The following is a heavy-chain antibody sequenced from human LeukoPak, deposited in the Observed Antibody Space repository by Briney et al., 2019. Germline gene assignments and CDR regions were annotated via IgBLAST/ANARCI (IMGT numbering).Heavy chain of an antibody. J-gene: IGHJ6*02. CDR1: GFTFSSYS. D-gene: IGHD2-2*02. CDR3: AREECSSTSCYKAYYYYGMDV. CDR2: ISSSSSYI. Sequence: PGGSLRLSCAASGFTFSSYSMNWVRQAPGKGLEWVSSISSSSSYIYYADSVEGRFTISRDNAKNSLYLQMNSLRAEDTAVYYCAREECSSTSCYKAYYYYGMDVWGQGTTVTVSS. V-gene: IGHV3-21*01.